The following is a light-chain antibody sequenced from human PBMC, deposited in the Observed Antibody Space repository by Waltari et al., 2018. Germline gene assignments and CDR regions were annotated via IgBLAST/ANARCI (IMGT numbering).Light chain of an antibody. Sequence: EIVLTQSPGTLSLSPGERDTLSCRASQSVSSSYLAWYQQKPGQAPRLLIYGASSRATGIPDRFRGSESGTDFTLTISRLEPEDFAVYHCQQYGSSRWTFGQGTKVEIK. CDR2: GAS. J-gene: IGKJ1*01. V-gene: IGKV3-20*01. CDR3: QQYGSSRWT. CDR1: QSVSSSY.